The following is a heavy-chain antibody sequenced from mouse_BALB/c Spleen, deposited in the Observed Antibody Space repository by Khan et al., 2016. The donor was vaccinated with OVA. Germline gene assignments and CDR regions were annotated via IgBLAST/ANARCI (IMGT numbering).Heavy chain of an antibody. J-gene: IGHJ3*01. Sequence: EVQLVESGGGLVKPGGSLKLSCAAPGFTFSSYAMSWVHQTPEKRLEWVATINSDGTYTYYPDSVKGRFTISRDNAKNTLYLQMSSLRSEDTAMYYGARHNFGPFAYWGQGTLVTVSA. CDR2: INSDGTYT. CDR1: GFTFSSYA. V-gene: IGHV5-9-3*01. D-gene: IGHD1-3*01. CDR3: ARHNFGPFAY.